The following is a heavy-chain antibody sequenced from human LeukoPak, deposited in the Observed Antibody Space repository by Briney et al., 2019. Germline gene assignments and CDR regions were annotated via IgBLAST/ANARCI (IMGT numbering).Heavy chain of an antibody. CDR1: GFTFSSYG. CDR3: AKARESYSISWYFDY. CDR2: ISYDGNYK. V-gene: IGHV3-30*18. Sequence: PGGSLRLSCAASGFTFSSYGMHWVRQAPGKGLEWVAVISYDGNYKYYADSVQGRFAISRDNSKDTMYLQVNSLRAEDTALYYCAKARESYSISWYFDYWGQGTLVTVSS. J-gene: IGHJ4*02. D-gene: IGHD6-13*01.